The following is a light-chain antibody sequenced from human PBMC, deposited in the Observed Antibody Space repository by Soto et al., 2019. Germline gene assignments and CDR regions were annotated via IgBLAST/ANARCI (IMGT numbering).Light chain of an antibody. V-gene: IGLV2-8*01. CDR3: SSYAASNNFYFV. Sequence: QSVLTQPPSASGSPGQSVTISCTGTSSDVGGYNYVSWYQQYPGRAPKLMIYEVTKRPSGVPDRFSGSKSGNTASLTVSGLQAEDAADYYCSSYAASNNFYFVFGGGTKLTVL. CDR2: EVT. CDR1: SSDVGGYNY. J-gene: IGLJ3*02.